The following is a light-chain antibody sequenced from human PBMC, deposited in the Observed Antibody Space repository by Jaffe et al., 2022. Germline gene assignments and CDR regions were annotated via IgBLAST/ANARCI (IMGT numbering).Light chain of an antibody. Sequence: EIVLTQSPGTLSLSPGERATLSCRASQSVFSTSLAWYQQKPGQAPSLLIYGASNRATGIPDRFSGSGSGTDFTLTISRLEPKDFAVYYCQQYGNSLWTFGQGTKVEIK. J-gene: IGKJ1*01. CDR2: GAS. CDR1: QSVFSTS. CDR3: QQYGNSLWT. V-gene: IGKV3-20*01.